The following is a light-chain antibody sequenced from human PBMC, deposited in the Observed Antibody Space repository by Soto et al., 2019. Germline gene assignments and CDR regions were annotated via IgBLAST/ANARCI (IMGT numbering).Light chain of an antibody. CDR1: QSISSY. CDR3: QQYNHYSPA. Sequence: DIQMTQSPSSLSASVGDRVTITCRASQSISSYLNWYQQKPGKAPKLLIYAASSLQSGVPSRFSGSGSGTDFTLTISSLQPEDFATYYCQQYNHYSPAFGQGTKVELK. V-gene: IGKV1-39*01. J-gene: IGKJ1*01. CDR2: AAS.